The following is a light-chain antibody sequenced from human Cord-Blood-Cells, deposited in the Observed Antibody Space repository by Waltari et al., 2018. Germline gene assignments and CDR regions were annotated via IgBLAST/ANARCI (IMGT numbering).Light chain of an antibody. Sequence: QSALTQPPSASGSPGQSVTISCTGTSSDVGGYNYVSWYQHHPGKAPKLMIYEVSQRPSWVPDRVSGPKSGNTASLTVSGRQAEDEADYYCSSYAGSNNLVFGGGTKLTVL. V-gene: IGLV2-8*01. CDR3: SSYAGSNNLV. CDR2: EVS. CDR1: SSDVGGYNY. J-gene: IGLJ2*01.